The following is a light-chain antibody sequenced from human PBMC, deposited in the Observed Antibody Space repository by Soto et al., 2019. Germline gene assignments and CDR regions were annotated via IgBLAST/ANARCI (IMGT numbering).Light chain of an antibody. Sequence: PGESATLSCRASQSVSSYFSWYQQKPGQAPRLVIYDASNRATGIPPRFSGSGSGTDFTLTISSLEPEDFAVYYCQQRINWPPTFTFCQGTKLEIK. CDR3: QQRINWPPTFT. J-gene: IGKJ2*01. CDR2: DAS. V-gene: IGKV3-11*01. CDR1: QSVSSY.